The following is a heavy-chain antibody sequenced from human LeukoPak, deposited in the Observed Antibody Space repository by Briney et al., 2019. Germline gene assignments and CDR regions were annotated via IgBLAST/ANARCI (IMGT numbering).Heavy chain of an antibody. Sequence: SETLSLTCTVSGGSISSGDYYWSWIRQHPGKGLEWIGYIYYSGSTYYNPSLKSRVTISVDTSKNQFSLKLSSVTAADTAVYYCARALGIHQSSGYYDYWGQGTLVTVSS. J-gene: IGHJ4*02. D-gene: IGHD3-22*01. CDR3: ARALGIHQSSGYYDY. V-gene: IGHV4-31*03. CDR2: IYYSGST. CDR1: GGSISSGDYY.